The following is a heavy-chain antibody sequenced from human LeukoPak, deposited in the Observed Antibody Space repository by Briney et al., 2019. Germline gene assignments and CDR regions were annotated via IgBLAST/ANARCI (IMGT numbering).Heavy chain of an antibody. D-gene: IGHD3-3*01. CDR1: GASISSSSYN. CDR2: IYYSGST. CDR3: ARDPGDYDFWSGYHDAFDI. V-gene: IGHV4-39*02. Sequence: SETLSLTCTVSGASISSSSYNWGWTRQPPGKGLEWIGSIYYSGSTYYSPSLKSRVTISVDTSRNQFSLKLSSVTAADTAVYYCARDPGDYDFWSGYHDAFDIWGQGTMVTVSS. J-gene: IGHJ3*02.